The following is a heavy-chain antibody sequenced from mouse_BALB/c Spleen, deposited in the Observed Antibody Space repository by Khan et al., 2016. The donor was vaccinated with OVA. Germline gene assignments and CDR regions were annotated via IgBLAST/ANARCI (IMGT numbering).Heavy chain of an antibody. D-gene: IGHD1-1*01. CDR1: GYTFTSYT. CDR3: IRDGAYYGEDGWFAY. Sequence: QVQLQQSGAELARPGASVKMSCKASGYTFTSYTIHWIKLRPGQGLEWIGYINPSNGYTNYNQKFKDKATLTADKSSTTAYMQLSSLTSDDSAVFNCIRDGAYYGEDGWFAYWGQGTLVTVAA. V-gene: IGHV1-4*01. J-gene: IGHJ3*01. CDR2: INPSNGYT.